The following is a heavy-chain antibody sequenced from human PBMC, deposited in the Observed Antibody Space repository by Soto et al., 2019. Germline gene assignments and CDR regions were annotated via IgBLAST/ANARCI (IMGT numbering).Heavy chain of an antibody. J-gene: IGHJ3*02. CDR1: GYAFNTYW. CDR3: AKHVTNRGGHSDAFDI. V-gene: IGHV5-51*01. Sequence: EVQLVQSGAEVKKPGESLKISCKGSGYAFNTYWIGWVRQMPGKGLEWMGVIYPDDSDTRYSPSFEGQVIMSVDKSLSTAYLQWRSLKASDTAIYYCAKHVTNRGGHSDAFDIWGHGTMVTVTT. D-gene: IGHD3-16*01. CDR2: IYPDDSDT.